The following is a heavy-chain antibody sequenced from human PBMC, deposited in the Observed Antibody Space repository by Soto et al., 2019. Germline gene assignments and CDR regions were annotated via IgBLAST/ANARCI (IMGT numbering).Heavy chain of an antibody. Sequence: EVQLVESGGGLAQPGGTLRRSCAATGFTFSSDAMDWVRQAPGKGLEYVSGISSNGIGTYYASSVKGRFTISRDNSRDTVSLQMDSLRPEDMAVYYCARRARADYYYMDVWGKGTTVTVS. CDR1: GFTFSSDA. CDR3: ARRARADYYYMDV. J-gene: IGHJ6*03. V-gene: IGHV3-64*01. D-gene: IGHD6-6*01. CDR2: ISSNGIGT.